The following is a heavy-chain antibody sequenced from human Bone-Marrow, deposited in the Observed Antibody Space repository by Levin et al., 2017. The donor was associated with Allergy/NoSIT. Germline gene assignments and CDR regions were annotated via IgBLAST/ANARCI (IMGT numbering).Heavy chain of an antibody. CDR3: ARWGTTLISSVDYRFHWFDP. CDR1: GLSVTSDGMG. J-gene: IGHJ5*02. D-gene: IGHD2/OR15-2a*01. V-gene: IGHV2-5*01. Sequence: ASGPTLVKPTQTLTLTCSVSGLSVTSDGMGVAWIRQPPGKALEWLGIFYWTDDKRYSSSLRERLTITKDTSKNQVVLTMTKMDPVDTATYYCARWGTTLISSVDYRFHWFDPWGQGILVTVSS. CDR2: FYWTDDK.